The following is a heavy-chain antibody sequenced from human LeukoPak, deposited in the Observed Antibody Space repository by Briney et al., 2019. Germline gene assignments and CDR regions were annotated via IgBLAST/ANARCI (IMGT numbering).Heavy chain of an antibody. V-gene: IGHV3-53*01. D-gene: IGHD6-19*01. CDR2: IYSGGST. CDR3: AIATIAVAVDYYYYGMDV. Sequence: GGSLRLSCAASGFTVSSNYMSWVRQAPGKGLEWVSVIYSGGSTYYADSVKGRFTISRDNSKNTLYLQMNSLRAEDTAVYYCAIATIAVAVDYYYYGMDVWGQGTTVTVSS. CDR1: GFTVSSNY. J-gene: IGHJ6*02.